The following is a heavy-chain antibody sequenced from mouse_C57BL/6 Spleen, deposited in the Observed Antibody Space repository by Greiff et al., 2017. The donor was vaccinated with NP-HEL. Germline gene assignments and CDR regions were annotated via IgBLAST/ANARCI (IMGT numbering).Heavy chain of an antibody. J-gene: IGHJ2*01. CDR1: GYAFTSYW. CDR2: INPSSGYT. V-gene: IGHV1-7*01. D-gene: IGHD2-4*01. Sequence: VQLQQSGAELAKPGASVKLSCKASGYAFTSYWMHWVKQRPGQGLEWIGYINPSSGYTKYNQKFKDKATLTADKSSSTAYMQLSSLTYEDSAGYYGAISRYDYPDYWGQGTTLTVSS. CDR3: AISRYDYPDY.